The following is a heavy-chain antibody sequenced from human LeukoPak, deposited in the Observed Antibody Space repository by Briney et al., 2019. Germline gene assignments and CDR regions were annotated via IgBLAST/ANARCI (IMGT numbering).Heavy chain of an antibody. J-gene: IGHJ4*02. D-gene: IGHD7-27*01. CDR1: GFTVSSNY. V-gene: IGHV3-66*03. Sequence: PGGSLRLSCAASGFTVSSNYLSWVRQAPGKGLEWVSLIYTSGSTYYADSVKGRFTISRDNAKNSLYLQMNSLRAEDTAVYYCARDLGRHAFDYWGQGTLVTVSS. CDR2: IYTSGST. CDR3: ARDLGRHAFDY.